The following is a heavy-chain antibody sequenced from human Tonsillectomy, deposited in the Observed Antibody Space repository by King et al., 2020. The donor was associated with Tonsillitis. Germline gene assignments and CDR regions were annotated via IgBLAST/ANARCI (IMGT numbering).Heavy chain of an antibody. CDR3: ARHHHGLDV. V-gene: IGHV5-51*01. Sequence: QLVQSGAEVKKPGASLKISCKGSGYSFTSYCIAWVRQMPGRGLEWMGIFCPGDSDTRYSPSFQGQVTISADKSINTAYLQWSSLKASDTAMYYCARHHHGLDVWGQGTTVAVSS. CDR1: GYSFTSYC. CDR2: FCPGDSDT. J-gene: IGHJ6*02.